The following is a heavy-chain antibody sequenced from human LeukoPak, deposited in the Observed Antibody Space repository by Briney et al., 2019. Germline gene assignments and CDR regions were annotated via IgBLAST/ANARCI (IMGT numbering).Heavy chain of an antibody. V-gene: IGHV4-31*03. J-gene: IGHJ3*02. CDR1: GGSISSGGYY. CDR3: TEYRGGAFDI. CDR2: IYYSGST. Sequence: TLSLTCTVSGGSISSGGYYWSWIRQHPGKGLEWIGYIYYSGSTYYNPPLKSRVTISVDTSKNQSSLELSSVTAADTAVYYCTEYRGGAFDIWGQGTMVTVSS. D-gene: IGHD2-2*01.